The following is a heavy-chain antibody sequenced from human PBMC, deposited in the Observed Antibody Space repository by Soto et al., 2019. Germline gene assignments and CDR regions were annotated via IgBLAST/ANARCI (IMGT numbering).Heavy chain of an antibody. J-gene: IGHJ4*02. CDR3: ARGQYSSSWATAFDI. D-gene: IGHD6-13*01. CDR1: GFTFSSYA. CDR2: ISGSGGST. V-gene: IGHV3-23*01. Sequence: PGGSLRLSCAASGFTFSSYAMSWVRQAPGKGLEWVSAISGSGGSTYYADSVKGRFTISRDNSKNTLYLQMNSLRAEDTAVYYCARGQYSSSWATAFDIWGQGTLVTVSS.